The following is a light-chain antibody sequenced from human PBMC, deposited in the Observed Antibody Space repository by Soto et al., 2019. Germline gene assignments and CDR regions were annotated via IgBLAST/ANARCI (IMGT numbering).Light chain of an antibody. CDR2: DAS. J-gene: IGKJ4*01. CDR1: QAISNY. CDR3: QQYDNPRLT. V-gene: IGKV1-33*01. Sequence: DIQMTQSPSSLSASVGDRVTITCQASQAISNYLNWYQQKPGKAPKLLIYDASNLETGVPSRFSGSGSGTDFTFTISSLQPEDIATYYCQQYDNPRLTFGGGTKVEIK.